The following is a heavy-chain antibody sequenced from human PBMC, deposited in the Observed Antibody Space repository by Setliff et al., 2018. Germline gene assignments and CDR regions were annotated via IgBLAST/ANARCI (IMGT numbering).Heavy chain of an antibody. Sequence: PGGSLRLSCAASGFTFSDHWMHWVRQVPGEGLVWVSRINSEGSRTIYADSVKGRFTISRDNAKNSLSLQMNSLRAEDTAVHYCVRARTTNYDFWSGLNAFDIWGQGTMVTVS. CDR3: VRARTTNYDFWSGLNAFDI. V-gene: IGHV3-74*01. CDR1: GFTFSDHW. CDR2: INSEGSRT. D-gene: IGHD3-3*01. J-gene: IGHJ3*02.